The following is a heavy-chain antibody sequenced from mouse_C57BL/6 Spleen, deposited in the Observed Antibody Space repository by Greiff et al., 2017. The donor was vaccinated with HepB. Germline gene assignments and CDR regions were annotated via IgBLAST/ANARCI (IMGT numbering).Heavy chain of an antibody. D-gene: IGHD2-10*01. CDR2: IYPGDGDT. V-gene: IGHV1-80*01. J-gene: IGHJ3*01. CDR1: GYAFSSYW. Sequence: VKLMESGAELVKPGASVKISCKASGYAFSSYWMNWVKQRPGKGLEWIGQIYPGDGDTNYNGKFKGKATLTADKSSSTAYMQLSSLTSEDSAVYFCAREGPLPQFAYWGQGTLVTVSA. CDR3: AREGPLPQFAY.